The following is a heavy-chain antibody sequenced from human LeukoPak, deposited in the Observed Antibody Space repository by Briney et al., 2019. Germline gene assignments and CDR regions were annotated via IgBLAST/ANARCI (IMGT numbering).Heavy chain of an antibody. CDR1: GFTFSGYF. CDR3: ARLSGYSGYEVVY. D-gene: IGHD5-12*01. J-gene: IGHJ4*02. CDR2: INAGSSTI. Sequence: GGSLRLSCAASGFTFSGYFMGWVRQAPGKGLEWISYINAGSSTIYYAASVKGRFTISRDNAKNSLYLQMNSLRAEDTAVYYCARLSGYSGYEVVYWGQGTLVTVSS. V-gene: IGHV3-48*01.